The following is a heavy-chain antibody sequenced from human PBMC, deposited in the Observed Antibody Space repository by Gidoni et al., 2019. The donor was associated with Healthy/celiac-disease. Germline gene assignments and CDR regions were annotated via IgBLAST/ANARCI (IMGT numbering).Heavy chain of an antibody. J-gene: IGHJ4*02. Sequence: QVQLVESGGGVDQPGRSRRLSCAAAGFTFSSYGMHWVRQAPGKGLEWVAVISYDGSNKYYADSVKGRFTISRDNSKNTLYLQMNSLRAEDTAVYYCAKAPSSGYYLDYWGQGTLVTVSS. CDR3: AKAPSSGYYLDY. V-gene: IGHV3-30*18. D-gene: IGHD3-22*01. CDR1: GFTFSSYG. CDR2: ISYDGSNK.